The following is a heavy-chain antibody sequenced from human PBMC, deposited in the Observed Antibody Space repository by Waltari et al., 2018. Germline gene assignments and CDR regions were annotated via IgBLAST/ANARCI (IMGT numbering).Heavy chain of an antibody. CDR1: GYTFTSYD. J-gene: IGHJ4*02. Sequence: QVQLVQSGAEVKKPGASVKVSCKASGYTFTSYDINWVRQATGQGLEWMGWMDPNSGNTGYAQKFQGRVTMTRNTSISTAYMELSSLRSEDTAVYYCVGVLTGYYHGMFDYWGQGTLVTVSS. D-gene: IGHD3-9*01. V-gene: IGHV1-8*01. CDR2: MDPNSGNT. CDR3: VGVLTGYYHGMFDY.